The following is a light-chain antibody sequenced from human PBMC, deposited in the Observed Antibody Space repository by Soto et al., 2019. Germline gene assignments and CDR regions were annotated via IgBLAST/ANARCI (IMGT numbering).Light chain of an antibody. Sequence: QSALTQPASVSGSPGQSITISCTGTSSDVGGYNLVSWYQQHPGKAPKLMIYEVSKRPSGVSNRFSGSKSGNTASLTISGLQAEDEADYYCCSYAGSSTSIVFGGGTKLTVL. J-gene: IGLJ2*01. V-gene: IGLV2-23*02. CDR1: SSDVGGYNL. CDR2: EVS. CDR3: CSYAGSSTSIV.